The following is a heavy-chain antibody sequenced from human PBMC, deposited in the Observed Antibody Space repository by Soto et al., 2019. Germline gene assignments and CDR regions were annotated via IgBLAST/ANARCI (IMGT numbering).Heavy chain of an antibody. CDR1: GYTFTSYG. Sequence: GASVKVSCKASGYTFTSYGISWVRQAPGQGLEWMGWISAYNGNTNYAQKLQGRVTMTTDTSTSTAYMELRSLRSDDTAVYYCAGGSSSSSGAYYYYYGMDVWGQGTTVTVSS. D-gene: IGHD6-6*01. CDR3: AGGSSSSSGAYYYYYGMDV. CDR2: ISAYNGNT. J-gene: IGHJ6*02. V-gene: IGHV1-18*04.